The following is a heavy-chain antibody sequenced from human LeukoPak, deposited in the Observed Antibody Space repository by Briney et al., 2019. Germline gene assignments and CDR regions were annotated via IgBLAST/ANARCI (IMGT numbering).Heavy chain of an antibody. D-gene: IGHD5-24*01. CDR1: GFTVSSNY. CDR3: ARDGDGYNYDAFDI. V-gene: IGHV3-66*01. Sequence: PGGSLRLSCAASGFTVSSNYMSWVRQAPGKGLEWVSVIYSGGSTYYADSVKGRFTISRDNSKNTLYLQMNSLRAEDTAVYYCARDGDGYNYDAFDIWGQGTMVTVSS. J-gene: IGHJ3*02. CDR2: IYSGGST.